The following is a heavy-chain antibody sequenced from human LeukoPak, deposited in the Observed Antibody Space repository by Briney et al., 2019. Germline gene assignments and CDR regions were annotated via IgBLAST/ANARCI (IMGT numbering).Heavy chain of an antibody. CDR3: ARADRDSDWYIDDC. CDR1: GFSFSSYN. Sequence: GRSLRLSCAASGFSFSSYNMNWVRHSPTKGLEWVASIDTTSEYIFYTDSLKGRFTISRDNAKNSLYLQMNNLRVEDTAVYYCARADRDSDWYIDDCWGQGTLVTVSS. V-gene: IGHV3-21*06. CDR2: IDTTSEYI. J-gene: IGHJ4*02. D-gene: IGHD6-19*01.